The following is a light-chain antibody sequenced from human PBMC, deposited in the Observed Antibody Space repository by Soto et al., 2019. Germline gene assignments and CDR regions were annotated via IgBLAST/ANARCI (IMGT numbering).Light chain of an antibody. J-gene: IGKJ4*01. CDR3: QQYYSTPPT. Sequence: EVVMTQSPATLSVSPGERATLSCRASQSVNDKVAWFQQKPGQAPRLLIIGASTTATGVPARFSGSGSGTEFTLTISSLQSEDVAVYYCQQYYSTPPTFGGGTKLEIK. V-gene: IGKV3-15*01. CDR1: QSVNDK. CDR2: GAS.